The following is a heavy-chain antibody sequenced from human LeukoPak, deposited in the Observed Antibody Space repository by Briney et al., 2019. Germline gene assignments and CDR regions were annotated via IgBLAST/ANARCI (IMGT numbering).Heavy chain of an antibody. CDR3: ARGLSDILTGYGMDV. CDR2: MDPNRGNT. V-gene: IGHV1-8*01. Sequence: ASVNVSFKASVYTFPSYDINWVRQATGQGLEWMGWMDPNRGNTGYAQKFQCRVNMTGNNSISRAYMELSSLRSEDTAVYYCARGLSDILTGYGMDVWGQGTTVTVSS. D-gene: IGHD3-9*01. CDR1: VYTFPSYD. J-gene: IGHJ6*02.